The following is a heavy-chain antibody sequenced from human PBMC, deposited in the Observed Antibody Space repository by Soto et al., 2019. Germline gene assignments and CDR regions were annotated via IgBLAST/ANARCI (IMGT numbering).Heavy chain of an antibody. D-gene: IGHD6-19*01. CDR2: ISGSGGHT. Sequence: EVPLLESGGGLVQPGGSLRLSCAASGFSFSSFALTWVRQAPGKGLEWVSAISGSGGHTYYADSVTGRFTISRDNSNNTLYLQMNSLRAEDAALYYCAKNNGWDGKSDAFDIWGQETMVTVSS. V-gene: IGHV3-23*01. J-gene: IGHJ3*02. CDR1: GFSFSSFA. CDR3: AKNNGWDGKSDAFDI.